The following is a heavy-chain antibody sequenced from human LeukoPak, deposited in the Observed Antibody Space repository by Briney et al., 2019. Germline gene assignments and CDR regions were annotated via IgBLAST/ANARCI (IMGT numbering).Heavy chain of an antibody. CDR1: GLTFSTSC. Sequence: GGSLRLSCTASGLTFSTSCFNWVRQAPGKGLEWVASIGPTGSDRYHADSIKGRFTISRDNANNLMYLQMNSLGAEDTAVYYCATETNGRHYDYWGQGTLLTVSS. J-gene: IGHJ4*02. D-gene: IGHD1-14*01. V-gene: IGHV3-21*06. CDR2: IGPTGSDR. CDR3: ATETNGRHYDY.